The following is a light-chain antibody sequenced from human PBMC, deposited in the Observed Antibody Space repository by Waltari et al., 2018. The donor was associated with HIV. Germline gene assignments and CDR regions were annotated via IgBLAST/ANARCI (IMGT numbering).Light chain of an antibody. CDR3: QQYKSYPRT. Sequence: DTQMTQSPSTLSASVGDRVTITCRASQSISDWLAWYQQKPGRAPNHLIYPASKLKSGVPSRFSGGAAGTEFTLTISGLQPEDVATYFCQQYKSYPRTFGRGTEVEIK. CDR2: PAS. CDR1: QSISDW. V-gene: IGKV1-5*03. J-gene: IGKJ4*02.